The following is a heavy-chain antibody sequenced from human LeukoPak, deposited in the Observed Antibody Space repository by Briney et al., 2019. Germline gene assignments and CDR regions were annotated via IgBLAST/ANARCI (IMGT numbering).Heavy chain of an antibody. CDR3: ARAPSRYNWNDEFGY. CDR1: GGSFSGYY. CDR2: IKHSGST. Sequence: SETLSLTCAVYGGSFSGYYWSWIRQPPGKGLEWIGEIKHSGSTNYNPSLKSRVTISVDTSKNQFSLKLSSVTAADTAVYYCARAPSRYNWNDEFGYWGQGTLVTVSS. J-gene: IGHJ4*02. D-gene: IGHD1-1*01. V-gene: IGHV4-34*01.